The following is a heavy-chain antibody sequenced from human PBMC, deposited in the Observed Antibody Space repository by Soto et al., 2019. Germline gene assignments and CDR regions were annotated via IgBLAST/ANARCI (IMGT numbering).Heavy chain of an antibody. CDR2: ISGSGGST. CDR3: AKGLDYCSGGSCYFLGWYFDL. Sequence: GARRDCWAASGFTLSRCAISWGRHPPGKGLEWVSAISGSGGSTYYADHVKGRFTISRDNSKNTLYLQMNSLRAEDTAVYYCAKGLDYCSGGSCYFLGWYFDLWG. D-gene: IGHD2-15*01. CDR1: GFTLSRCA. J-gene: IGHJ2*01. V-gene: IGHV3-23*01.